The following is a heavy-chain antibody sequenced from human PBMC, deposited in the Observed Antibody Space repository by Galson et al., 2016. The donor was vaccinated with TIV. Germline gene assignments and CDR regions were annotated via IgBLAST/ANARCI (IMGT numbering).Heavy chain of an antibody. D-gene: IGHD5-12*01. CDR1: GFSFNNYW. J-gene: IGHJ4*02. CDR2: IKQDGSEK. Sequence: LRLSCAASGFSFNNYWMTWVRRTPGKGLEWVANIKQDGSEKNYVDSVKGRFTISRDNAKNSLYLQMNSLRAEDTAVYYCARVRFTGYGRFDYWGQGTVVTVSS. V-gene: IGHV3-7*01. CDR3: ARVRFTGYGRFDY.